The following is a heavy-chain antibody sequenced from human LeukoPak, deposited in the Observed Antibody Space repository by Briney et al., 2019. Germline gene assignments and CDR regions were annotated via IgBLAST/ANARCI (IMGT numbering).Heavy chain of an antibody. CDR1: GFTFSSFG. CDR2: IWYNGRNE. J-gene: IGHJ4*02. Sequence: PGGSLRLSCAASGFTFSSFGMHWVRQAPGKGLEWVAIIWYNGRNETYADSVKGRFTISRDNSKNTLYLYMNSLRAEDTAVYYCARESRGELFAPPDYWGQGPLVTVSS. V-gene: IGHV3-33*01. D-gene: IGHD3-10*01. CDR3: ARESRGELFAPPDY.